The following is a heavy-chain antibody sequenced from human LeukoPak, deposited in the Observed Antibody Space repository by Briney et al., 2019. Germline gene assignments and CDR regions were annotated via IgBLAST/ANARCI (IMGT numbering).Heavy chain of an antibody. Sequence: GGSMRLSCAASGFCFTSYWMHWVRQPPGKGLVWVSRVDHGGSGTAYADFVTGRFTISRDNAKNMVYLQMNSLRVEDTAVHYCVTDLGWGQGTLVTVSS. CDR3: VTDLG. V-gene: IGHV3-74*01. J-gene: IGHJ4*02. CDR2: VDHGGSGT. CDR1: GFCFTSYW.